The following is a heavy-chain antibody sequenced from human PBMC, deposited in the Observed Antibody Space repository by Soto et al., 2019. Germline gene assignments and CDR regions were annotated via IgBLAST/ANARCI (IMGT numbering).Heavy chain of an antibody. Sequence: ASVKVSCKVSGYTLTELSMHWVRQAPGKGLEWMGGFDPEDGETIYAQKFQGRVTMTEDTSTDTAYMELSSLRSEDTAVYYCATLPGYTVVTLYYFDYWGQGTMVTVYS. CDR2: FDPEDGET. CDR3: ATLPGYTVVTLYYFDY. J-gene: IGHJ4*02. V-gene: IGHV1-24*01. D-gene: IGHD2-21*02. CDR1: GYTLTELS.